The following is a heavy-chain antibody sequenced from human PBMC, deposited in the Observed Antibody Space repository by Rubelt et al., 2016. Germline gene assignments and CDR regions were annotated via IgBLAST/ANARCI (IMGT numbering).Heavy chain of an antibody. V-gene: IGHV1-3*01. CDR1: GYSFTTYS. CDR2: INAGNGNT. J-gene: IGHJ4*02. CDR3: ASDADYYDSSGYYPY. Sequence: QVQLVQSGAEVKKPGASVKVSCKAAGYSFTTYSIHWVRQAPGQRLEWMGWINAGNGNTKYSQKFQGRVTSTRDTSASTAYMELSSLRSEDTAIYYCASDADYYDSSGYYPYWGQGTLVTVSS. D-gene: IGHD3-22*01.